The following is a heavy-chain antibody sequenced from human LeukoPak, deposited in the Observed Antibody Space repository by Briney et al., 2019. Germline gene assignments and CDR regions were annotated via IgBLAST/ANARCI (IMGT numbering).Heavy chain of an antibody. J-gene: IGHJ6*03. V-gene: IGHV1-8*01. CDR1: GYTFTSYD. D-gene: IGHD6-19*01. CDR3: ARMGYSSGWFRTYYYYMNA. CDR2: MNPNSGNT. Sequence: ASVKVSCKASGYTFTSYDINWVRQATGQGLEWMGWMNPNSGNTGYAQKFQGRVTMTRNTSISTAYMELSSLRSEDTAVYYCARMGYSSGWFRTYYYYMNAWGKGTTVTISS.